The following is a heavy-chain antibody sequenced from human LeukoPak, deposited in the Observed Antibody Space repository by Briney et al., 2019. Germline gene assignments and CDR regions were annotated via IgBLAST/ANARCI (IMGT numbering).Heavy chain of an antibody. V-gene: IGHV3-7*03. D-gene: IGHD3-22*01. CDR1: GFTFSNYW. J-gene: IGHJ4*02. Sequence: GGSLRLSCAASGFTFSNYWMSWVRQAPGKGLEWVATIKQDGSEKYYVDSVKGRFTISRDNAKNSLYLQMNSLRAEDTALYYCARNFGGGDSSGPYYWGQGTLVTVSS. CDR2: IKQDGSEK. CDR3: ARNFGGGDSSGPYY.